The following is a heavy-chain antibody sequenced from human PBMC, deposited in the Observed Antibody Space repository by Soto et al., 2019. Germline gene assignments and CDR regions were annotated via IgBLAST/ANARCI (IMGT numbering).Heavy chain of an antibody. V-gene: IGHV1-2*02. Sequence: VKVSCKASGYIFTGYYIHWVRQAPGQGLEWMGWINPNTRGTHSAQRFQGRVTMTRDTSISTAYMELSSLRSDDSAVYYCARDRYSGYNSQFDYWGQGTLVTVSS. CDR3: ARDRYSGYNSQFDY. D-gene: IGHD5-12*01. J-gene: IGHJ4*02. CDR1: GYIFTGYY. CDR2: INPNTRGT.